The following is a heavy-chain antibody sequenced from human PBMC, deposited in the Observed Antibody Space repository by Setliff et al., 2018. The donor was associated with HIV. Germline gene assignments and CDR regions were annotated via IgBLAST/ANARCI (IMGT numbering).Heavy chain of an antibody. D-gene: IGHD3-22*01. J-gene: IGHJ4*02. CDR1: GYTFTGYY. V-gene: IGHV1-2*02. CDR2: INPNSGGT. Sequence: ASVKVSCKASGYTFTGYYMHWVRQAPGQGLEWMGWINPNSGGTNYAQKFQGRVTMTRDTSISTAYMELSRLRSDDTAVYYCARYYYDSSGSNFDYWGQGTLVTVSS. CDR3: ARYYYDSSGSNFDY.